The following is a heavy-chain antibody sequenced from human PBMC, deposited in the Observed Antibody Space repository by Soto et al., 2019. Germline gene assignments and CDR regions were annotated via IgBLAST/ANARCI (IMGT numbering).Heavy chain of an antibody. CDR2: IKQDGSEK. CDR3: ARTFGGVIDPPYYYYMDV. J-gene: IGHJ6*03. D-gene: IGHD3-16*02. Sequence: GGSLRLSCAASGFTFSSYWMSWVRQAPGKGLEWVANIKQDGSEKYYVDSVKGRFTISRDNAKNSLYLQMNSLRAEDTAVYYCARTFGGVIDPPYYYYMDVWGKGTTVTVSS. V-gene: IGHV3-7*01. CDR1: GFTFSSYW.